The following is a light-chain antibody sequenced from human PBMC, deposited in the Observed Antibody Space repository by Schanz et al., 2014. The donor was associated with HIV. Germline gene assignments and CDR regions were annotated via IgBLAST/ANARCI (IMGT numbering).Light chain of an antibody. V-gene: IGLV2-8*01. CDR2: EVI. Sequence: QSALTQPPSASGSPGQSVTISCTGTSSDVGGYNPVSRYQQHPGKAPKLMIYEVIKRPSGVPDRFSGSKSGSTASLTVSGLQPEDEADYYCSSYTTSSTLVFGGGTKLTVL. CDR3: SSYTTSSTLV. CDR1: SSDVGGYNP. J-gene: IGLJ2*01.